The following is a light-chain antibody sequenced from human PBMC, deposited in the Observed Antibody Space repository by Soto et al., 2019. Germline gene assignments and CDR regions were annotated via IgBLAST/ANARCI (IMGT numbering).Light chain of an antibody. CDR1: NIGSKS. V-gene: IGLV3-21*02. Sequence: SYELTQPPSVSVAPGQTARITCGGNNIGSKSVHWYQQKPGQAPVLVVYDDSDRPSGIPERFSGSNSGTSVSLAISGLRYEDEATYYCAAWDDSLNGQVFGGGTKLTVL. CDR3: AAWDDSLNGQV. J-gene: IGLJ3*02. CDR2: DDS.